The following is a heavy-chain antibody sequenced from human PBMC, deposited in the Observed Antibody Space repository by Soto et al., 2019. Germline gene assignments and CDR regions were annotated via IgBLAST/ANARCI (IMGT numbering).Heavy chain of an antibody. J-gene: IGHJ6*02. V-gene: IGHV3-21*06. CDR1: GFTFSSYS. CDR3: VRDGSFYDSSGYYPEFMLDV. CDR2: ISRSSSYI. D-gene: IGHD3-22*01. Sequence: PGGSLRLSCVVSGFTFSSYSMNWVRQAPGKGLEWVSSISRSSSYIYYIDSVKGRFTISRDNAKNSLYLQMNSLRAEDTAVYYCVRDGSFYDSSGYYPEFMLDVWGQGTTVTVSS.